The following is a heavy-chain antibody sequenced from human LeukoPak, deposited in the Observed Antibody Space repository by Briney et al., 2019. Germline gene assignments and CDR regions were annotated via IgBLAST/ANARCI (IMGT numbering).Heavy chain of an antibody. CDR3: ARGKPQRGYCSSTSCYPPY. Sequence: GGSLRLSCAASGFTFSSYWMSWVRQAPGKGLEWVANIKQDGSEKYYVDSVKGRFTISRDNAKNSLYLQMNSLRAEDTAVYYCARGKPQRGYCSSTSCYPPYWGQGTLVTVSS. CDR2: IKQDGSEK. D-gene: IGHD2-2*01. V-gene: IGHV3-7*01. CDR1: GFTFSSYW. J-gene: IGHJ4*02.